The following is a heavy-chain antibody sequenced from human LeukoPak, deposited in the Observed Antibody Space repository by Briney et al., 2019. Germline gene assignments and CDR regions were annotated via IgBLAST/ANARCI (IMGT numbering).Heavy chain of an antibody. CDR1: GFTFGSYA. J-gene: IGHJ4*02. Sequence: GGSLRLSCAASGFTFGSYAMSWVRQAPGKGLEWVSAISGSGGSTYYADSVKGRFTISRDNSKNTLYLQMNSLRAEDTAVYYCAKGRLYDSSGYYRDYWGQGTLVTVSS. D-gene: IGHD3-22*01. CDR2: ISGSGGST. CDR3: AKGRLYDSSGYYRDY. V-gene: IGHV3-23*01.